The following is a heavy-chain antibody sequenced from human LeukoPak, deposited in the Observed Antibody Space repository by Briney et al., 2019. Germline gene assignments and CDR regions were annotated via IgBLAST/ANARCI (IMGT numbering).Heavy chain of an antibody. D-gene: IGHD3-10*01. CDR2: INHSGST. V-gene: IGHV4-34*01. J-gene: IGHJ4*02. CDR1: GGSFSGCY. Sequence: SETLSLTCAVYGGSFSGCYWSWIRQPPGKGLEWIGEINHSGSTNYNPSLKSRVTISVDTSKNQFSLKLSSVTAADTAVYYCARAPNYGSGSYTDYWGQGTLVTVSS. CDR3: ARAPNYGSGSYTDY.